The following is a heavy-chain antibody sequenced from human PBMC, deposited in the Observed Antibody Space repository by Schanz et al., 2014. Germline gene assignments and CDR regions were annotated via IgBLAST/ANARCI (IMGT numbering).Heavy chain of an antibody. Sequence: QVQLQESGPGLVKPSQTLSLTCTVSGGSIRSGTYYWSWIRQPAGKALEWVGRVFPNGITNYNPSLKSRFTISLDTSNNQFSLKLSSVTAADTAVYYCARDTTWRLDLWGRGTLVTVSS. CDR1: GGSIRSGTYY. V-gene: IGHV4-61*02. D-gene: IGHD1-1*01. CDR3: ARDTTWRLDL. CDR2: VFPNGIT. J-gene: IGHJ2*01.